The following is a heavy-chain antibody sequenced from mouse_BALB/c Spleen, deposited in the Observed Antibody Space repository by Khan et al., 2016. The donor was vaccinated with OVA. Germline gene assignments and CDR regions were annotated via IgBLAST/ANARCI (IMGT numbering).Heavy chain of an antibody. D-gene: IGHD1-1*01. CDR1: GYTFTSYD. J-gene: IGHJ4*01. V-gene: IGHV1S56*01. CDR3: AREGVRGVAMDY. CDR2: IYTGDDTT. Sequence: QVQLQQSGPELVKPGALVKISCKASGYTFTSYDINWVKQRPGQGLEWIGWIYTGDDTTNYNENFKGKATLTADKSSNSGYMQLISLTSETSEVYVCAREGVRGVAMDYWGQGTSVTVSS.